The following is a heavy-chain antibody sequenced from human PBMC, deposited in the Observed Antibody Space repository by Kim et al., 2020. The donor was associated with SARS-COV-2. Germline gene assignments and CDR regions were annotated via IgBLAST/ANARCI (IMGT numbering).Heavy chain of an antibody. V-gene: IGHV3-11*01. J-gene: IGHJ4*02. Sequence: GGSLRLSCAASGFTFSDYYMSWIRQAPGKGLEWVSYISSSGSTIYYADSVKGRFTISRDNAKNSLYLQMNSLRAEDTAVYYCARDTRYCSGGSCYSGGYFVYWGQGTLVTVSS. CDR1: GFTFSDYY. D-gene: IGHD2-15*01. CDR3: ARDTRYCSGGSCYSGGYFVY. CDR2: ISSSGSTI.